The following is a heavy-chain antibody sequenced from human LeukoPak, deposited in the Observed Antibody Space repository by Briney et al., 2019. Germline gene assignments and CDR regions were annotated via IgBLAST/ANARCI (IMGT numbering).Heavy chain of an antibody. J-gene: IGHJ4*02. V-gene: IGHV1-69*04. D-gene: IGHD1-26*01. CDR3: ARGYRRTSGSYYRRGYQGADY. Sequence: SVKVSCKASGGTFSSYAISWVRQAPGQGLEWMGRIIPILGIANYAQKFQGRVTITADKSTSTAYMELSSLRSEDTAVYYCARGYRRTSGSYYRRGYQGADYWGQGTLVTVSS. CDR2: IIPILGIA. CDR1: GGTFSSYA.